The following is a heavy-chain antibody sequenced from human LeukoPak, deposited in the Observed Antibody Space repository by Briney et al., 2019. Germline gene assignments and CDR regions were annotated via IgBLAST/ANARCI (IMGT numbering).Heavy chain of an antibody. CDR3: ARELPAAEGDYYYYYGMDV. CDR2: IWYDGSNK. V-gene: IGHV3-33*01. Sequence: PGGSLRLSCAASGFTFSSYGMHWVRQAPGKGLEWVAVIWYDGSNKYYAGSVKGRFTISRDNSKNTLYLQMNSLRAEDTAVYYCARELPAAEGDYYYYYGMDVWGQGTTVAVSS. D-gene: IGHD2-2*01. CDR1: GFTFSSYG. J-gene: IGHJ6*02.